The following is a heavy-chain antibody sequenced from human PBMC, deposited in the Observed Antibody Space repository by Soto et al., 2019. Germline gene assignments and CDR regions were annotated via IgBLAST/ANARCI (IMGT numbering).Heavy chain of an antibody. Sequence: PSETLSLTCTVSGGSISSYYWSWIRQPAGKGLEWIGRIYTSGSTNYNPSLKSRVTMSVDTSKNQFSLKLSSVTAADTAVYYCARDRLSRYYDSSGYPNWFDPWGQGTPVTVSS. J-gene: IGHJ5*02. CDR3: ARDRLSRYYDSSGYPNWFDP. D-gene: IGHD3-22*01. CDR2: IYTSGST. CDR1: GGSISSYY. V-gene: IGHV4-4*07.